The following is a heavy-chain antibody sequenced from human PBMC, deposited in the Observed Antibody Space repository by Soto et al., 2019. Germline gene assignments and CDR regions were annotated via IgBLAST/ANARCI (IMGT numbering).Heavy chain of an antibody. Sequence: QLHLVQSGAVVKKPGASVTVSCSASGYPVTAYYMHWVRQAPGRGLEWMGGINPATGAAKYTQTFQGRGTMTRDPSTGTVFIELSGLTSADTAGFYCARGGGVGVAGSAAFDMWGQGTLVTVSS. CDR3: ARGGGVGVAGSAAFDM. CDR2: INPATGAA. D-gene: IGHD3-3*01. J-gene: IGHJ3*02. V-gene: IGHV1-2*02. CDR1: GYPVTAYY.